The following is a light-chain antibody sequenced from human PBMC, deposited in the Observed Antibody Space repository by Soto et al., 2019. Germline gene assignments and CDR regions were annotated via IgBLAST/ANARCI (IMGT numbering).Light chain of an antibody. CDR2: DVN. CDR1: SSDVGAYIF. Sequence: QSVLTQPPSASGSPGQSVTISCTGTSSDVGAYIFVSWYQQHPGKAPKLMVYDVNRRPPGVPDRFFGSKSGNTASLTVSGLQAEDEDDYYCVSFAGGTYVLGNGTKVTV. J-gene: IGLJ1*01. V-gene: IGLV2-8*01. CDR3: VSFAGGTYV.